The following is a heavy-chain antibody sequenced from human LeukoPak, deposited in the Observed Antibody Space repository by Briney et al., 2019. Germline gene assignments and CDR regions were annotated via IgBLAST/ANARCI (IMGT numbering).Heavy chain of an antibody. V-gene: IGHV3-21*01. CDR1: GFTFNTYS. D-gene: IGHD2-2*01. J-gene: IGHJ4*02. CDR3: ARAYHGVEGQDY. Sequence: GGSLRLSCEASGFTFNTYSMNWARQAPGKGLEWVSSIDSSGGYMFYADSVKGRFTISRDNSKNTLYLQMNSLRAEDTAVYYCARAYHGVEGQDYWGQGTLVAVSS. CDR2: IDSSGGYM.